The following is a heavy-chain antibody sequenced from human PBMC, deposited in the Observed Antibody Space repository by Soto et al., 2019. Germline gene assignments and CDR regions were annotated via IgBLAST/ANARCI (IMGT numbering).Heavy chain of an antibody. V-gene: IGHV1-3*01. D-gene: IGHD5-12*01. CDR3: ARAISGYVT. J-gene: IGHJ4*02. Sequence: QVQLVQSGAEMKKPGASVKLSCKASGITYNTYAIHWVRQAPGQGLEWMGWINAGNGDTRYSQNFQGRVTLTRDTSVSTVYMELDSLKFEDTGVYYCARAISGYVTWGQGPLVT. CDR2: INAGNGDT. CDR1: GITYNTYA.